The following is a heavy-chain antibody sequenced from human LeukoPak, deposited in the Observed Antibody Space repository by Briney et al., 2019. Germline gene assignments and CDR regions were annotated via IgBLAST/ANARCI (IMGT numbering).Heavy chain of an antibody. CDR3: ANDLGWIQLNLG. Sequence: GGSLRLSCAASGFTFSNYGMNWVRQAPGKGLEWASGITGNGATTYYADSVKGRFTISRDNSRNTVYLQMNSLRAEDTAVYYCANDLGWIQLNLGRGQGTLVTVSS. CDR1: GFTFSNYG. V-gene: IGHV3-23*01. CDR2: ITGNGATT. J-gene: IGHJ4*02. D-gene: IGHD5-18*01.